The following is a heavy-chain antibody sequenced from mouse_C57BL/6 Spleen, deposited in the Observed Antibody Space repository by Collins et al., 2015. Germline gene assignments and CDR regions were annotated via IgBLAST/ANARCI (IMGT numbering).Heavy chain of an antibody. Sequence: QVQLQQPGAELVMPGASVKLSCKASGYTFTSYWMHWMKQRPGQGLEWIGEIDPSDSYTNYNQKFKGKSTLTVDKSSSTAYMQLSSPTSEDSAVYYCARWNYGSSYFDYWGQGTTLTVSS. J-gene: IGHJ2*01. D-gene: IGHD1-1*01. CDR3: ARWNYGSSYFDY. CDR1: GYTFTSYW. V-gene: IGHV1-69*01. CDR2: IDPSDSYT.